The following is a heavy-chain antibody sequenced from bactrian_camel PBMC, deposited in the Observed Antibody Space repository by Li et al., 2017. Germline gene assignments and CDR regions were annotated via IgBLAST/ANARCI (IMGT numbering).Heavy chain of an antibody. V-gene: IGHV3S55*01. J-gene: IGHJ4*01. D-gene: IGHD6*01. CDR1: AYAYSGSYC. Sequence: QVQLVESGGGTAQAGGSLVLSCEASAYAYSGSYCWAWFRQVPGKERESVAIIDSLGNAKYSDGVKGRFTISKDNAKNTLYLQMNSLKPEDTAMYYCSADLPSGATCRLQAPLVNYWGRGTQVTVS. CDR3: SADLPSGATCRLQAPLVNY. CDR2: IDSLGNA.